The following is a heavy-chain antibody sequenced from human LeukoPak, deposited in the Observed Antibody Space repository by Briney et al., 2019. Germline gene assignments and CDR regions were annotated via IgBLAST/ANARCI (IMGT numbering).Heavy chain of an antibody. CDR3: ARDGYSSGWSEYYYYGMDV. Sequence: PSETLSLTCPVSGDSIGSGTFCWNWVRQPAGTGLEWIGRICASGSTDYNPSLKSRVTISVDTSKNQFSLKLSSVTAADTAVYYCARDGYSSGWSEYYYYGMDVWGQGTTVTVSS. D-gene: IGHD6-19*01. CDR2: ICASGST. CDR1: GDSIGSGTFC. J-gene: IGHJ6*02. V-gene: IGHV4-61*02.